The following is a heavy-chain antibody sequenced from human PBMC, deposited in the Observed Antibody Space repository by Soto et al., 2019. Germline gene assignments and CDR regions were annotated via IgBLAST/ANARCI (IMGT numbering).Heavy chain of an antibody. CDR1: GGSFSGYY. CDR2: INPSGST. CDR3: AILPPWYSSGRLDY. Sequence: QVQLQQWGAGLLKPSETLSLTCAVYGGSFSGYYWSWIRQPPGKGLEWIGEINPSGSTNYNPPLKRRVTISVDTSKSHFHRKLGSVTAADTAVYYCAILPPWYSSGRLDYWGQRTMVTVSS. D-gene: IGHD6-19*01. V-gene: IGHV4-34*01. J-gene: IGHJ4*02.